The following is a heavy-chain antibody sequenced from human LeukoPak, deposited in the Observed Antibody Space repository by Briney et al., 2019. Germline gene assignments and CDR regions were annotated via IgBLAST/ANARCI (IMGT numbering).Heavy chain of an antibody. CDR3: ARAYYYDSSGYDDAFDI. V-gene: IGHV4-59*01. D-gene: IGHD3-22*01. Sequence: PSETLSLTCTVSGGSISPYYWTWIRQPPGKGLEWIGDIYYSGSANYNPSLKSRVTISVDTSKNQFSLNLSSVTAADTAVYYCARAYYYDSSGYDDAFDIWGQGTMVTVS. CDR2: IYYSGSA. CDR1: GGSISPYY. J-gene: IGHJ3*02.